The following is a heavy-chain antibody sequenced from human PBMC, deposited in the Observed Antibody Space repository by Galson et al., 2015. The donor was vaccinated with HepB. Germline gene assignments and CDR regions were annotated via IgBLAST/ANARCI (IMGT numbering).Heavy chain of an antibody. CDR2: IISSSDTI. CDR1: GFTFSGHW. V-gene: IGHV3-48*01. CDR3: ARDRSWFDP. Sequence: SLRLSCAASGFTFSGHWMHWVRQAPGKGLEWVSYIISSSDTIYYADSVKGRFTISRDNAKNSLYLQMNSLRAEDTAVYYCARDRSWFDPWGQGTLVTVSS. J-gene: IGHJ5*02.